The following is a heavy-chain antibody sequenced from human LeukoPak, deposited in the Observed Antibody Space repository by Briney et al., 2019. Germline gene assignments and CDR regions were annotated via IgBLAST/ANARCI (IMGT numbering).Heavy chain of an antibody. J-gene: IGHJ4*02. V-gene: IGHV3-21*01. CDR1: GFTFSSYS. CDR3: ASLPIAVAGTDY. D-gene: IGHD6-19*01. CDR2: ISSSSSYI. Sequence: GGSLRLSCAASGFTFSSYSMNWVRQAPGKGLEWVSSISSSSSYIYYADSVKGRFTISRDNAKNSLYLQMNSLRAEDTAVYYCASLPIAVAGTDYWGQGTLVTVSS.